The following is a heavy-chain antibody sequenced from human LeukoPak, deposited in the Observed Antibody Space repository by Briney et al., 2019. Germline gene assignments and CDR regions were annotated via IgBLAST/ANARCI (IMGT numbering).Heavy chain of an antibody. Sequence: PSETLSLTCSVSGGSISSSSYYWSWIRQPPGKGLEWIGEINHSGSTNYNPSLKSRVTISVDTSKNQFSLKLTSVTAADTAVYYCARDHMLRGVDYWGQGTLVTVSS. J-gene: IGHJ4*02. CDR1: GGSISSSSYY. D-gene: IGHD3-10*01. CDR3: ARDHMLRGVDY. V-gene: IGHV4-39*07. CDR2: INHSGST.